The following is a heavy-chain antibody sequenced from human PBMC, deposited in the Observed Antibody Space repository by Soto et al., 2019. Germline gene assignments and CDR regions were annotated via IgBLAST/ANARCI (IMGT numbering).Heavy chain of an antibody. V-gene: IGHV1-46*01. D-gene: IGHD3-10*01. CDR3: ARVALPYYYGSGTPGAFDI. CDR1: GYTFTSYY. Sequence: ASVKVSCKASGYTFTSYYMHWVRQAPGQGLEWMGIINPSGGSTSYAQKFQGRVTMTRDTSTSTVYMELSGLRSEDTAVYYCARVALPYYYGSGTPGAFDIWGQGTMVTVSS. CDR2: INPSGGST. J-gene: IGHJ3*02.